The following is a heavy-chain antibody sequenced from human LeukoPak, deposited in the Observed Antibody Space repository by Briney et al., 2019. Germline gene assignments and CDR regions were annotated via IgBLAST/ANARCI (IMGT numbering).Heavy chain of an antibody. CDR1: GGSISSYY. D-gene: IGHD2-2*01. V-gene: IGHV4-59*12. CDR3: ARGARQVVVVPAAPLVRYYYMDV. CDR2: IYYSGST. J-gene: IGHJ6*03. Sequence: SETLSLTCTVSGGSISSYYWSWIRQPPGKGLEWIGYIYYSGSTNYNPSLKSRVTISVDTSKNQFSLKLSSVTAADTAVYYCARGARQVVVVPAAPLVRYYYMDVWGKGTTVTVSS.